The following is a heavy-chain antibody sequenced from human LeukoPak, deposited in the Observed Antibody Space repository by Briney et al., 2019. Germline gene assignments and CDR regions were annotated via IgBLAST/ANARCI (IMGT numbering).Heavy chain of an antibody. J-gene: IGHJ4*02. D-gene: IGHD1-1*01. Sequence: PGGSLRLSCAASGFTFSTYAMSWVRQAPGKGLEWVSVISDRGGATYYADSVKGRFTISRDNSRNTLHLQMNSLRAEDTALYYCANCRTSATSPSHYWCQGTLFTVSS. CDR1: GFTFSTYA. CDR2: ISDRGGAT. CDR3: ANCRTSATSPSHY. V-gene: IGHV3-23*01.